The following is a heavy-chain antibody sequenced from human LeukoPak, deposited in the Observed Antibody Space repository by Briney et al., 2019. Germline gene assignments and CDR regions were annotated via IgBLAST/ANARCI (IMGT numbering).Heavy chain of an antibody. Sequence: SGTLSLTCAVYGGSFSGYYWSWIRQPPGKGLEWIGEINHSGSTNYNPSLKSRVTISVDPSKNPLSLKLSSVTAADTAVYYCASALNSSSSPFDYWGQGTLVTVSS. CDR3: ASALNSSSSPFDY. CDR1: GGSFSGYY. V-gene: IGHV4-34*01. CDR2: INHSGST. D-gene: IGHD6-6*01. J-gene: IGHJ4*02.